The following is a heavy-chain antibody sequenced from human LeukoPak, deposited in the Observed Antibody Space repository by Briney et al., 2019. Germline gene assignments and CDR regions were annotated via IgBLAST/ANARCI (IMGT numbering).Heavy chain of an antibody. D-gene: IGHD3-9*01. V-gene: IGHV3-11*01. CDR3: ARAQNPSTYYDILTGYYNYYYYYYMDV. CDR1: GFTFSSYA. Sequence: GGSLRLSCAASGFTFSSYAMSWIRQAPGKGLERVSYISSSGSTIYYADSVKGRFTISRDNAKNSLYLQMNSLRAEDTAVYYCARAQNPSTYYDILTGYYNYYYYYYMDVWGKGTTVTVSS. J-gene: IGHJ6*03. CDR2: ISSSGSTI.